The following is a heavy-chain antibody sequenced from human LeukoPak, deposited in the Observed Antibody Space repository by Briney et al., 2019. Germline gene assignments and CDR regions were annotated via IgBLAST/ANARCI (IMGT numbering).Heavy chain of an antibody. Sequence: GGSLRLSCAASGFTFSSYWMSWVRQAPGKGLEWVANIKQDGSEKYYVDSVKGRFTISRDNAKNSLYLQMNSLRAEDTAVYYCARGPGRIVVVPYYMDVWGKGTTVTVSS. CDR3: ARGPGRIVVVPYYMDV. D-gene: IGHD2-2*01. CDR1: GFTFSSYW. V-gene: IGHV3-7*01. CDR2: IKQDGSEK. J-gene: IGHJ6*03.